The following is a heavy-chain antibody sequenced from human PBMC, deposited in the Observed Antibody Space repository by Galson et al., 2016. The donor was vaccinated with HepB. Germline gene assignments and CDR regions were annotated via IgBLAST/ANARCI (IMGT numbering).Heavy chain of an antibody. J-gene: IGHJ4*02. V-gene: IGHV4-31*03. CDR3: ARELGGYYGSGSRIDY. CDR2: IHHRGTT. D-gene: IGHD3-10*01. CDR1: GGSITRGGYY. Sequence: TLSLTCTVSGGSITRGGYYWTWVRQHPGKGLEWIGNIHHRGTTQYNPSLRSRLTMSVDTSKNQFSLKMSSLTAADTAIYYCARELGGYYGSGSRIDYWGQGTLVTFSS.